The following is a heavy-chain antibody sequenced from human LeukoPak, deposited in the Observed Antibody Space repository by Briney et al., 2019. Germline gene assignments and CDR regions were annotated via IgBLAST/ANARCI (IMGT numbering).Heavy chain of an antibody. Sequence: GGSLRLSCAASGFTFSSYGMHWVRQAPGKGLEWVAVISYDGSNKYYADSVKGRFTISRGNSKNTLYLQMNSLRAEDTAVYYCARYPTYYDYVWGSNDYWGQGTLVTVSS. J-gene: IGHJ4*02. CDR2: ISYDGSNK. D-gene: IGHD3-16*01. CDR1: GFTFSSYG. CDR3: ARYPTYYDYVWGSNDY. V-gene: IGHV3-30*03.